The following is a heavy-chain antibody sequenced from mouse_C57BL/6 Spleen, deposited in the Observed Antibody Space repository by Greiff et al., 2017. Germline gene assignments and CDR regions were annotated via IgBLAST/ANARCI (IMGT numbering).Heavy chain of an antibody. V-gene: IGHV6-3*01. Sequence: EVKVEESGGGLVQPGGSMKLSCVASGFTFSNYWMNWVRQSPEKGLEWVAQIRLKSDNYATHYAESVKGRFTISRDDSKSSVYLQMNNLRAEDTGIYYCTGPLLLPLFMDYWGQGTSVTVSS. CDR1: GFTFSNYW. CDR2: IRLKSDNYAT. CDR3: TGPLLLPLFMDY. J-gene: IGHJ4*01. D-gene: IGHD2-1*01.